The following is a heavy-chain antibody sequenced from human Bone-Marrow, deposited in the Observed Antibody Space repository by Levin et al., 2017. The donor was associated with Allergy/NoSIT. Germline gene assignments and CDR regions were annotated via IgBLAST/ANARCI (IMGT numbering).Heavy chain of an antibody. CDR2: IKQDGGET. CDR3: AREEGWGYHYGMDV. D-gene: IGHD3-16*02. J-gene: IGHJ6*02. Sequence: LSLTCAASGFTYTSFWMAWVRQAPGKGLEWVANIKQDGGETYYVDSVKDRFTISRDNAKNSVYLQMNSLRVDDTAVYYCAREEGWGYHYGMDVWGQGTTVIVSS. V-gene: IGHV3-7*01. CDR1: GFTYTSFW.